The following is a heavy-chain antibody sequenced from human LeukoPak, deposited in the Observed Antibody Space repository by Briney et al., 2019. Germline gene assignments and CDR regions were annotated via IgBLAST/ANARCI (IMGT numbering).Heavy chain of an antibody. CDR1: GYTFSGHY. D-gene: IGHD3-10*01. V-gene: IGHV1-2*02. CDR2: INPNSGGT. Sequence: GASVKVSCKASGYTFSGHYMHWVRQAPGQGPEWMGWINPNSGGTNYVQNFQGRVTMTRDTSTSTAYMELSRLRFDDTAVYYCARNGYGSGSYSWGQGTLVTVSS. J-gene: IGHJ4*02. CDR3: ARNGYGSGSYS.